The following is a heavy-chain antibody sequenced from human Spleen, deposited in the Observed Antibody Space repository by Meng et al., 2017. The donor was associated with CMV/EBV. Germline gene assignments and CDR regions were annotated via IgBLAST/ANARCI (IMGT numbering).Heavy chain of an antibody. D-gene: IGHD3-3*01. Sequence: GGSLRLSCAASGFTFSSYSMNWVRQAPGKGLEWVSYISSSSSTIYYADSVKGRFTISRDNAKNSLYLQMNSLRAEDTAVYYCARDQPENSRFLEWTHYYYYGMDVWGQGTTVTVSS. V-gene: IGHV3-48*04. CDR2: ISSSSSTI. CDR3: ARDQPENSRFLEWTHYYYYGMDV. CDR1: GFTFSSYS. J-gene: IGHJ6*02.